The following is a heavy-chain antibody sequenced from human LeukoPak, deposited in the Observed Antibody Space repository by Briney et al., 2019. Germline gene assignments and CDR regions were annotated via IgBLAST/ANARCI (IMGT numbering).Heavy chain of an antibody. CDR1: GFTFSSYW. CDR2: ITPSTD. V-gene: IGHV3-15*01. Sequence: PGGSLRLSCAASGFTFSSYWMSWVRQAPGKGLEWLGRITPSTDQYAAPVKGRFTISRDDSKNMVYLQMSSLVTDDTAVYYCVWSSTWNKRFYLDYWGQGTPVTVSS. D-gene: IGHD6-6*01. CDR3: VWSSTWNKRFYLDY. J-gene: IGHJ4*02.